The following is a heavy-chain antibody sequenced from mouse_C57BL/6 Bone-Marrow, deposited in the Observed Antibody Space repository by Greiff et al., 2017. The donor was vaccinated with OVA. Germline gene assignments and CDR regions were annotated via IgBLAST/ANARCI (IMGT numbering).Heavy chain of an antibody. CDR3: TRSYSNYGDFDY. CDR2: IDPETGGT. D-gene: IGHD2-5*01. CDR1: GYTFTDYD. Sequence: QVQLKQSGAELVRPGASVTLSCKASGYTFTDYDMHWVKQTPVHGLEWIGAIDPETGGTAYNQKFKGKAILTADKSSSTAYMELRSLTSEDSAVYYCTRSYSNYGDFDYGGQGTTLTVSS. V-gene: IGHV1-15*01. J-gene: IGHJ2*01.